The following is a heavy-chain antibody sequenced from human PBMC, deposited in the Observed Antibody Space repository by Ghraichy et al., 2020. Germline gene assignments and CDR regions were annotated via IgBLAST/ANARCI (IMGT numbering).Heavy chain of an antibody. J-gene: IGHJ3*02. Sequence: GGSLRLSCAASGFTFSSYGMHWVRQAPGKGLEWVAVIWYDGSNKYYADSVKGRFTISRDNSKNTLYLQMNSLRAEDTAVYYCARGRTYYYDSSGYYLRGDAFDIWGQGTMVTVSS. CDR3: ARGRTYYYDSSGYYLRGDAFDI. D-gene: IGHD3-22*01. CDR2: IWYDGSNK. CDR1: GFTFSSYG. V-gene: IGHV3-33*01.